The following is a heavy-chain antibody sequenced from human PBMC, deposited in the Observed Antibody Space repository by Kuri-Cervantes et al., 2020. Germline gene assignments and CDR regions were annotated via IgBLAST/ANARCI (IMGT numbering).Heavy chain of an antibody. J-gene: IGHJ6*02. D-gene: IGHD4-17*01. CDR2: IYYSGST. Sequence: SETLSLTCTVSGGSISSGGYYWSWIRQHPGKGLEWIGYIYYSGSTYHNPSLKSRVTISVDTSKNQFSLKLTSVTAADTVVYYCARGTTATHIYYYYGMDVWGQGTTVTVSS. CDR1: GGSISSGGYY. CDR3: ARGTTATHIYYYYGMDV. V-gene: IGHV4-31*03.